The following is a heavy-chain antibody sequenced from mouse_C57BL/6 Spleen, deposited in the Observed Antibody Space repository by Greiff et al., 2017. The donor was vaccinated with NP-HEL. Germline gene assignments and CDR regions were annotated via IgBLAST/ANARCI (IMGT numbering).Heavy chain of an antibody. CDR1: GFTFSDYG. CDR2: ISSGSSTI. CDR3: ARPAYGSFYAMDY. J-gene: IGHJ4*01. V-gene: IGHV5-17*01. Sequence: EVQGVESGGGLVKPGGSLKLSCAASGFTFSDYGMHWVRQAPEKGLEWVAYISSGSSTIYYADTVKGRFTISRDNATNTLFLQMTSLRSADTAMYYCARPAYGSFYAMDYWGQGTSGTVSS. D-gene: IGHD1-1*01.